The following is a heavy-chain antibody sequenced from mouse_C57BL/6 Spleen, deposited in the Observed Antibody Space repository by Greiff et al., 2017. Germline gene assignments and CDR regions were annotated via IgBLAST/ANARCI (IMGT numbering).Heavy chain of an antibody. CDR2: ISYSGST. D-gene: IGHD1-1*01. CDR3: ARGEDAYAGSAMDY. J-gene: IGHJ4*01. Sequence: EVKLLESGPGMVKPSQSLSLTCTVTGYSITSGYDWHWIRHFPGNKLEWMGYISYSGSTNYNPSLKSRIAITLYTSKHHFFLNLNSVTTEDTATYYCARGEDAYAGSAMDYWGQKTSVTVSS. CDR1: GYSITSGYD. V-gene: IGHV3-1*01.